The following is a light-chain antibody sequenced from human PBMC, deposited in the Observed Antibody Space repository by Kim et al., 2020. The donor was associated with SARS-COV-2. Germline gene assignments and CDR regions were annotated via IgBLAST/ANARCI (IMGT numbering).Light chain of an antibody. CDR1: QSVSSN. Sequence: SVAPGERATLSGRASQSVSSNLAWYQQKPGQAPRLLIYGASNRATGIPARFSGSGSGTEFTLTISSLQSEDFAVYYCQQYNNWRTFGQGTKVDIK. J-gene: IGKJ1*01. CDR2: GAS. CDR3: QQYNNWRT. V-gene: IGKV3-15*01.